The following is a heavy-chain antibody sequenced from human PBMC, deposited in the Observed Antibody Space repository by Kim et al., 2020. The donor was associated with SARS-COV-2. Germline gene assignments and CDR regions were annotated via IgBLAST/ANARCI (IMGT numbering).Heavy chain of an antibody. J-gene: IGHJ4*02. V-gene: IGHV4-34*01. D-gene: IGHD4-17*01. CDR2: EST. Sequence: ESTNSTQSLKSRVTISVDTSKNQFSLKLSSVTAADTAVYYCARGYKATVGYWGQGTLVTVSS. CDR3: ARGYKATVGY.